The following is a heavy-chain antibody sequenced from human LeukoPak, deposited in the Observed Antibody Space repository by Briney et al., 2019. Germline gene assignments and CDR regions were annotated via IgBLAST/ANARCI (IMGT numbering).Heavy chain of an antibody. CDR3: ARYSLGCFDY. Sequence: PSETLSLTCTVSGGSVSSGTYYWSWIRQPPGKGLEWIGYIYYSGSTYYNPSLKSRVTISVDTSKNQFSLKLSSVTAAGTAVYYCARYSLGCFDYWGQGTLVTVSS. CDR1: GGSVSSGTYY. V-gene: IGHV4-31*03. J-gene: IGHJ4*02. CDR2: IYYSGST. D-gene: IGHD5-18*01.